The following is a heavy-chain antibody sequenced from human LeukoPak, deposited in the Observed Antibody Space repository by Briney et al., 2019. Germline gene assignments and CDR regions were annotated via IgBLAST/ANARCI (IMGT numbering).Heavy chain of an antibody. CDR2: IYHSGST. CDR3: ASNLAVAGTGSDY. Sequence: PSGTLSLTCAVSGGSISSSNWWSWVRQPPGKGLEWIGEIYHSGSTNYNPSLKSRVTISVDKSKNQFSLKLSSVTAADTAVYYCASNLAVAGTGSDYWGQGTLVTVSS. V-gene: IGHV4-4*02. CDR1: GGSISSSNW. J-gene: IGHJ4*02. D-gene: IGHD6-19*01.